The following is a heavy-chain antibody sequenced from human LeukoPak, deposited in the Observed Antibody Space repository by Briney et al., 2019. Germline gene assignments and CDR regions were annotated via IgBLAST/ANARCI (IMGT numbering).Heavy chain of an antibody. J-gene: IGHJ4*02. Sequence: ASVKVSCKASGYTFTGYYMHWVRQAPGQGLEWMGWINPNSGGTNYAQKFQGRVTMTRDTSISTAYMELSRLRSDDTAVYYCARDNLGSELRFLEWSFDCWGQGTLVTVSS. V-gene: IGHV1-2*02. D-gene: IGHD3-3*01. CDR2: INPNSGGT. CDR3: ARDNLGSELRFLEWSFDC. CDR1: GYTFTGYY.